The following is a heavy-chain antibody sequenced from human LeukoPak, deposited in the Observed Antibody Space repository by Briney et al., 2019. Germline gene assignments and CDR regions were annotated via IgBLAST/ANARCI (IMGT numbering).Heavy chain of an antibody. CDR1: GFTFDDYA. CDR2: ISWNSGSI. Sequence: QPGGSLRLSCVASGFTFDDYAMPWVRQAPGKGLEWVSGISWNSGSIGYADSVKGRFTISRDNAKNSLYLQMNSLRAEDTAVYYCAQTGVAAAGTNDYWGQGTLVTVSS. D-gene: IGHD6-13*01. V-gene: IGHV3-9*01. CDR3: AQTGVAAAGTNDY. J-gene: IGHJ4*02.